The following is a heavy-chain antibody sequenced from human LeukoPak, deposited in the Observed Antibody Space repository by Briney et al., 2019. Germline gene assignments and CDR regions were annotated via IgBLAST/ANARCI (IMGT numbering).Heavy chain of an antibody. CDR1: GFNFDDYV. D-gene: IGHD2-15*01. CDR2: INWNGGST. J-gene: IGHJ2*01. V-gene: IGHV3-20*04. CDR3: ARDRVVVATTTPPYWYFDL. Sequence: GGSLRLSCAASGFNFDDYVMSWVRQAPGKGLEWVSGINWNGGSTGYADSVKGRFTISRDNAKNSLFLHMNSLRVEDTALYYCARDRVVVATTTPPYWYFDLWGRGTLVTVSS.